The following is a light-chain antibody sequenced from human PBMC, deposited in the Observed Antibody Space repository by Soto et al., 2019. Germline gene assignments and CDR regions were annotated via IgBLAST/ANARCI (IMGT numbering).Light chain of an antibody. CDR3: QQYSTLWT. CDR1: QTINNY. CDR2: HAS. J-gene: IGKJ1*01. Sequence: DIQVTQSPSSLSASVGDRVSITCRTSQTINNYLNWYRQKPGKVPNLLIYHASSLVTGVPSRFSGSGSGTEFTLTISSLQPDDFAAYYCQQYSTLWTFGQGTKVEIK. V-gene: IGKV1-5*01.